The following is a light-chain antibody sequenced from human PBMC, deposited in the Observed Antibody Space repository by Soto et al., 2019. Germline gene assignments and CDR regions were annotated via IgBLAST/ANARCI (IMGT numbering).Light chain of an antibody. J-gene: IGLJ2*01. CDR1: SSDVGGYNY. Sequence: QLVLTQPASVSGSPGQSITISCTGASSDVGGYNYVSWYQQHPGRAPKLMLYEVSKRPSGVSNRFSGSKSGNTASLTISGLQADDEAEYYCNSRTSSGSSVFGGGTKVTVL. CDR2: EVS. V-gene: IGLV2-14*01. CDR3: NSRTSSGSSV.